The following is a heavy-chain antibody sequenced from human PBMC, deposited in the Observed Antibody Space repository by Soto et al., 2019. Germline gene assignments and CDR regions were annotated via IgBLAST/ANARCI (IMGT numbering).Heavy chain of an antibody. D-gene: IGHD4-17*01. J-gene: IGHJ4*02. CDR3: AKDPYPFYGDYSAVRADY. V-gene: IGHV3-23*01. Sequence: EVQLLESGGGLVQPGGSLRLSCAASGFTFSSYAMSWVRQAPGKGLEWVSAISGSGGSTYYADSVKGRFTISRDNSKNTLYLQMNSLRAEDTAVYYCAKDPYPFYGDYSAVRADYWGQGTLVTVSS. CDR2: ISGSGGST. CDR1: GFTFSSYA.